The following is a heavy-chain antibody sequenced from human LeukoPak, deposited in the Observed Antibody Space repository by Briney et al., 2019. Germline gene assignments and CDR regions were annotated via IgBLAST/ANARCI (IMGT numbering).Heavy chain of an antibody. J-gene: IGHJ6*02. CDR2: ISYDGSNK. CDR1: GFTFSTYA. V-gene: IGHV3-30-3*01. CDR3: ASGSCSGGSCYSVLPRKSSYGMDV. Sequence: PGGSLRLSCAASGFTFSTYAMHWVRQAPGKGLEWVAVISYDGSNKYYADSVKGRFTISRDNSKNTLYLQMNSLRAEDTAVYYCASGSCSGGSCYSVLPRKSSYGMDVWGQGTTVTVSS. D-gene: IGHD2-15*01.